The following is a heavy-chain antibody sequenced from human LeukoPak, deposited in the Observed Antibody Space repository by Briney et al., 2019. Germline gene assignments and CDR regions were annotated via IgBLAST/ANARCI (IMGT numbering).Heavy chain of an antibody. Sequence: GASVKVSCKASGYTFTSYDINWVRQATGQGLEWMGWMNPNSGNTGYAQKFQGRVTMTRNTSISTAYMELSSLGSEDTAVYYCAREDIVATIRGNWFDPWGQGTLATVSS. D-gene: IGHD5-12*01. CDR1: GYTFTSYD. CDR3: AREDIVATIRGNWFDP. CDR2: MNPNSGNT. V-gene: IGHV1-8*01. J-gene: IGHJ5*02.